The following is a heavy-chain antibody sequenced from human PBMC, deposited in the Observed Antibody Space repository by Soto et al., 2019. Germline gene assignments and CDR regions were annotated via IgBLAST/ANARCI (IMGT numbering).Heavy chain of an antibody. J-gene: IGHJ6*01. D-gene: IGHD3-10*01. Sequence: QVQLQESGQGLVKPSGTLSLTCAVSGGSISSSNWWTWVRQSPRKGLEWIGKSHHSGITNYSPSPKCRVTISLDMPQHEFSLGLASVTAAATALYYCAICAYGSVDCGWGVFGQGTTVAFSS. CDR1: GGSISSSNW. CDR2: SHHSGIT. V-gene: IGHV4-4*02. CDR3: AICAYGSVDCGWGV.